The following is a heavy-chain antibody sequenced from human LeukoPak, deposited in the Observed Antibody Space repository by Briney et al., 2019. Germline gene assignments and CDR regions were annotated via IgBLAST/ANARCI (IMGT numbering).Heavy chain of an antibody. Sequence: GGSLRLSRAAPGFTFSNAWMNWVRQAPGKGLEWVGRIKTKADGGTTDCAASVKGRFTISRDDSKNTLYLQMNSLKIEDTAVYYCTTNDAFDIWGQGTLVTVSS. CDR3: TTNDAFDI. J-gene: IGHJ3*02. CDR2: IKTKADGGTT. V-gene: IGHV3-15*07. CDR1: GFTFSNAW.